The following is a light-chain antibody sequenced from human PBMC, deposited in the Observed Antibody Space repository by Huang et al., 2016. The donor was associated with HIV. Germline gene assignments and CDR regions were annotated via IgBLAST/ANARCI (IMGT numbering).Light chain of an antibody. CDR3: QQYSSSPWT. Sequence: EIVLTQSPDTLSLSPGVRGALSCRASPNVSNDYLAWYQHKAGQAPRLLIYGSSGRATGTPARFSGSGSGTDFSLTIDTVEPEDFALYYCQQYSSSPWTFGPGSKLEIK. CDR1: PNVSNDY. V-gene: IGKV3-20*01. CDR2: GSS. J-gene: IGKJ3*01.